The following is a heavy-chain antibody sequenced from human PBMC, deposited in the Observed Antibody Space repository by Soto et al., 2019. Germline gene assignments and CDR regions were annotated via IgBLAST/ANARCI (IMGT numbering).Heavy chain of an antibody. V-gene: IGHV4-59*08. CDR1: GGSISGYY. CDR3: ARARGARYFDY. Sequence: PSETLSLTCTVSGGSISGYYWSWIRQPPGKGLEWIGYIYYSGSTYYNPSLKSRVTISVDTSKNQFSLKLSSVTAADTAVYYCARARGARYFDYWGQGTLVTVSS. CDR2: IYYSGST. D-gene: IGHD2-15*01. J-gene: IGHJ4*02.